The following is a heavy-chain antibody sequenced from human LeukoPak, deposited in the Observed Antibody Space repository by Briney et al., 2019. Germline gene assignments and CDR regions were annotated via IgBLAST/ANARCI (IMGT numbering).Heavy chain of an antibody. CDR2: IYTSGST. CDR3: ARDGRIAAAGPFDY. V-gene: IGHV4-4*07. J-gene: IGHJ4*02. Sequence: SETLSLTCTVSGGSISGYYWSWIRQPAGKGLEWIGRIYTSGSTNYNPSLKSRVTISVDKSKNQFSLKLSSVTAADTAVYYCARDGRIAAAGPFDYWGKGTLVTVSS. D-gene: IGHD6-13*01. CDR1: GGSISGYY.